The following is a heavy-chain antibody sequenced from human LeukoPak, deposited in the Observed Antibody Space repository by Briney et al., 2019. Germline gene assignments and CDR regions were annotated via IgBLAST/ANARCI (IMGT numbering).Heavy chain of an antibody. CDR3: ARVLTAAGLDF. V-gene: IGHV4-39*07. J-gene: IGHJ4*02. CDR2: IHYDGKT. CDR1: GGSIRGSRTL. D-gene: IGHD6-25*01. Sequence: PSETLSLTCTVSGGSIRGSRTLGWVRQPPGKGLEWIGNIHYDGKTAPNPSLKSRVTISLDTSTNQFSLKVNSVTAADTAFYYCARVLTAAGLDFWGQGILVSISS.